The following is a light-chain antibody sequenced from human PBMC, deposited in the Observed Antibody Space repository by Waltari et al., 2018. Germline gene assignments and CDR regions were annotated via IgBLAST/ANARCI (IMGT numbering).Light chain of an antibody. V-gene: IGLV1-44*01. CDR3: AAWDDSLNGPV. CDR1: TSNIGSNP. J-gene: IGLJ3*02. Sequence: QSVLTQPPSTSGTPGQRVTISCSGSTSNIGSNPVNWYQQIPETAPKPLIPANNQGPSGVPDGFAGAKSGTSASLAMSGLQSEDEAHDYCAAWDDSLNGPVFGGGTKLTVL. CDR2: ANN.